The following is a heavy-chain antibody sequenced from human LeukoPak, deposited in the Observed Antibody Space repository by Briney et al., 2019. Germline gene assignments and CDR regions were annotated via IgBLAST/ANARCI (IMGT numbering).Heavy chain of an antibody. V-gene: IGHV4-38-2*02. CDR1: NYSISRGYF. CDR2: IFHSGST. D-gene: IGHD3-10*01. Sequence: SETLSLTCNVSNYSISRGYFWGWVRQPPGKGLEWIGSIFHSGSTYYSPSLKSRVTISVDTSKNQFSLKLTSVTAADTAVYFCARGGYYGSGNDFRFDPWGQGTLVTVSS. J-gene: IGHJ5*02. CDR3: ARGGYYGSGNDFRFDP.